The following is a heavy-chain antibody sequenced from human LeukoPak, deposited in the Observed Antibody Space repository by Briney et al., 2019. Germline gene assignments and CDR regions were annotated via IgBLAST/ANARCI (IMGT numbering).Heavy chain of an antibody. Sequence: ASVTVSCTASGYTFTSDAMNWVRQAPGQGLEWMGWINTNTGNPTYAQGFTGRFVFSLDTSVSTAYLQISSLKAEDTAVYYCARVKVVVVVTATPGGDDAFDIWGQGTMVTVSS. J-gene: IGHJ3*02. V-gene: IGHV7-4-1*02. D-gene: IGHD2-21*02. CDR3: ARVKVVVVVTATPGGDDAFDI. CDR1: GYTFTSDA. CDR2: INTNTGNP.